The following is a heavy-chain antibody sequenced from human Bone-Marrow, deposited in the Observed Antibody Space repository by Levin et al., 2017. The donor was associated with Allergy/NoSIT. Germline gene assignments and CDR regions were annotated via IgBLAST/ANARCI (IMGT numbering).Heavy chain of an antibody. V-gene: IGHV5-51*01. J-gene: IGHJ3*02. CDR1: GYSFTTHY. D-gene: IGHD1-1*01. CDR2: IYPGDSDT. Sequence: LGESLKISCECSGYSFTTHYIGWVRQMPGKGLEWMGIIYPGDSDTRYSPSFYGQVTISVDKSINVAYLQWSSLKASDSAIYYCARHRREMMVWNDAFDMWGQGTVVTVS. CDR3: ARHRREMMVWNDAFDM.